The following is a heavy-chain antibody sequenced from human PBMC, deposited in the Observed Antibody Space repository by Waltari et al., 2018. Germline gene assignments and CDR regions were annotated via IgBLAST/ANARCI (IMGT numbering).Heavy chain of an antibody. CDR3: AQEQGTSGRAGWFDP. J-gene: IGHJ5*02. D-gene: IGHD2-8*01. V-gene: IGHV3-23*01. Sequence: EVQLLDSGGRLVQPGGSLRPSCVLYGLTFSAFAMSWVRQVPGKGPEWVSGMNEVSGPYYADSVKGRFTISRDNSKNTLFLEMNSLRPEDAAVYYCAQEQGTSGRAGWFDPWGQGTPVTVS. CDR1: GLTFSAFA. CDR2: MNEVSGP.